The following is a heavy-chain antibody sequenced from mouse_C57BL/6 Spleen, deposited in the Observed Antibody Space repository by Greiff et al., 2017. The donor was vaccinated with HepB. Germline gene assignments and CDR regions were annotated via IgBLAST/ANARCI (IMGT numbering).Heavy chain of an antibody. D-gene: IGHD4-1*01. Sequence: EVQLQQSGPELVKPGASVKISCKASGYTFTDYYMNWVKQSHGKSLEWIGDINPNNGGTSYNQKFKGKATLTVDKSSSTAYMELRSLTSEDSAVYYCARTAGNWDLGNYYAMDYWGQGTSVTVSS. CDR2: INPNNGGT. V-gene: IGHV1-26*01. J-gene: IGHJ4*01. CDR1: GYTFTDYY. CDR3: ARTAGNWDLGNYYAMDY.